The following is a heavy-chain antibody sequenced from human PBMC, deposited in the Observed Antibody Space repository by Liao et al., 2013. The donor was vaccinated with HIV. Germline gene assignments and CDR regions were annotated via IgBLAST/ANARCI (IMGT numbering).Heavy chain of an antibody. V-gene: IGHV4-30-4*08. J-gene: IGHJ4*02. CDR1: GGSISSGDYY. Sequence: QVQLQESGPGLVKPSQTLSLTCTVSGGSISSGDYYWSWIRQPPGKGLEWIGYIYYSGSTNYDLSLRSRVTISLDTSKNQFSLRLNSVTTADTAIYYCASSIGGGDGYSPYYFDYWAREPWSSSP. D-gene: IGHD5-24*01. CDR2: IYYSGST. CDR3: ASSIGGGDGYSPYYFDY.